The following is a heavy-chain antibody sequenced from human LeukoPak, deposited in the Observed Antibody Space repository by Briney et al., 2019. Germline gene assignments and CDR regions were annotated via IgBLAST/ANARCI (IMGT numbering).Heavy chain of an antibody. CDR1: GFTFSNYA. D-gene: IGHD5/OR15-5a*01. CDR2: ISYDGSNK. J-gene: IGHJ5*02. Sequence: GGSLRLSCAASGFTFSNYAIHWVRQAPGKGLEWVAVISYDGSNKYYADSVKGRFTISRDDAKNSLYLQMNSLRAEDTAVYYCARGFYDGVNWFDPWGQGTLVTVSS. CDR3: ARGFYDGVNWFDP. V-gene: IGHV3-30*04.